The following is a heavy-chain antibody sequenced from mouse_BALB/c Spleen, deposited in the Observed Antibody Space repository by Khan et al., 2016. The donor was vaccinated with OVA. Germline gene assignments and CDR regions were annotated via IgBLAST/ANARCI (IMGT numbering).Heavy chain of an antibody. J-gene: IGHJ3*01. Sequence: QVQLKQSGTEMAKPGASVRMSCKASGYTFITYWMHWIKQRPGQGLEWIGYINPSTGYTEYNQKFRDKATLTIDKISSTAYMELSSLTSVDSALYYCTRRGLYGIFAYWGQVTLVTVAA. CDR1: GYTFITYW. D-gene: IGHD2-10*02. CDR2: INPSTGYT. CDR3: TRRGLYGIFAY. V-gene: IGHV1-7*01.